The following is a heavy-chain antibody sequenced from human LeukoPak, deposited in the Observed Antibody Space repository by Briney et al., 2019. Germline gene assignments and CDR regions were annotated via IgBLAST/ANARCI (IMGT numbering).Heavy chain of an antibody. CDR1: GFTFSSYS. CDR2: ISSSSSYI. V-gene: IGHV3-21*01. Sequence: GGSLRLSCAASGFTFSSYSMNWVRQAPGKGLEWVSCISSSSSYIYYADSVKGRFTISRDNAKNSPYLQMNSLRAEDTAVYYCAELGITMIGGVWGKGTTVTISS. D-gene: IGHD3-10*02. J-gene: IGHJ6*04. CDR3: AELGITMIGGV.